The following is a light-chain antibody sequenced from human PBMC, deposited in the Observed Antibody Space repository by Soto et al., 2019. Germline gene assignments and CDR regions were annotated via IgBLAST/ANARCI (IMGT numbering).Light chain of an antibody. CDR2: TAS. CDR3: LQYIPYWT. CDR1: QSINAW. J-gene: IGKJ1*01. V-gene: IGKV1-5*03. Sequence: DIQMAQSPSTLSASVGDRVTISCRASQSINAWLAWYQQKPGKAPKLLIHTASTLEDGVPSRFSGSGSGTEFTLTISSLQLDDCATYFCLQYIPYWTFGQGTNVEI.